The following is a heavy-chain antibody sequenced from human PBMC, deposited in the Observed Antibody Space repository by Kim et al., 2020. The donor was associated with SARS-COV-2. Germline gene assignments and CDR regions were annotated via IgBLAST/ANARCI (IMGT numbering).Heavy chain of an antibody. J-gene: IGHJ4*02. CDR3: ARDHPQYYDFWSPRGFDY. Sequence: GGSLRLSCAASGFTFSDYYMSWIRQAPGKGLEWVSYISSSGSTIYYADSVKGRFTISRDNAKNSLYLQMNSLRAEDTAVYYCARDHPQYYDFWSPRGFDYWGQGTLVTVSS. CDR2: ISSSGSTI. V-gene: IGHV3-11*01. CDR1: GFTFSDYY. D-gene: IGHD3-3*01.